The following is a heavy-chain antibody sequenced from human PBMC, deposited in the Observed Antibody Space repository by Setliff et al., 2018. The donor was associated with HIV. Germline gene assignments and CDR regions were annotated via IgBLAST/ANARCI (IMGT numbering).Heavy chain of an antibody. D-gene: IGHD3-22*01. CDR1: GGSISNSNW. CDR3: ARREATYYYDTRYFDY. CDR2: IYHSGNT. J-gene: IGHJ4*02. V-gene: IGHV4-4*02. Sequence: SETLSLTCAVSGGSISNSNWWSWVRQPPGKGLEWIGEIYHSGNTNYNPSLKSRVTISVDESKNQFSLKLSSVSAADTAVYYCARREATYYYDTRYFDYWGQGTLVTGSS.